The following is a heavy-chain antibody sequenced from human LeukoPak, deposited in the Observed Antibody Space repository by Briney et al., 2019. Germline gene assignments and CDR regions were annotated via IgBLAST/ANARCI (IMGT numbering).Heavy chain of an antibody. CDR3: ARGRYEMDV. V-gene: IGHV3-11*01. J-gene: IGHJ6*02. Sequence: GGSLRLSCAASGFTFCDYYMTWIRQSPQKGLEWISHITIGVGATYYADSVKGRFTISRDNAKNSLYLQMNSLRAEDTAVYYCARGRYEMDVWGQGTTVTVSS. CDR1: GFTFCDYY. CDR2: ITIGVGAT.